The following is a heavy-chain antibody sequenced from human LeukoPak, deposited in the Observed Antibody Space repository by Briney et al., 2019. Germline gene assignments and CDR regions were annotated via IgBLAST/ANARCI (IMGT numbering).Heavy chain of an antibody. V-gene: IGHV3-48*03. Sequence: GGSLRLSCAASGFTFSSYEMNWVRQAPGKGLEWVSYISSSGSTIYYADSVKGRFTISRDNAKNSLYLQMNSLRAEDTAVYYCARVVGGIELDYWGQGTLVTVSS. D-gene: IGHD5-18*01. CDR1: GFTFSSYE. CDR2: ISSSGSTI. CDR3: ARVVGGIELDY. J-gene: IGHJ4*02.